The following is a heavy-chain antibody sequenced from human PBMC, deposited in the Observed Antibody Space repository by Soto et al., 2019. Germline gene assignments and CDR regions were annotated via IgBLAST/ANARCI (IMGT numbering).Heavy chain of an antibody. CDR1: GDSVTSSY. CDR3: AIHWGYGFDP. CDR2: IHSNGST. V-gene: IGHV4-59*08. J-gene: IGHJ5*02. D-gene: IGHD2-2*01. Sequence: QVQLQESGPGLVKPSETLSLTCTVSGDSVTSSYWTWIRQPPGKGLEWTGYIHSNGSTNSRPSLNSRFTMSTDTSKSQFSLKVTSVTAADTAVYYCAIHWGYGFDPWGQGTLVIVSS.